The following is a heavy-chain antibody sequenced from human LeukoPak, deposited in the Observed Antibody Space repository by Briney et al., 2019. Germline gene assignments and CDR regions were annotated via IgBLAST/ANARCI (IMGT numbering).Heavy chain of an antibody. V-gene: IGHV3-48*03. Sequence: GGSLRLSCAASGFTFSSYEMNWVRQAPGKGLEWVSYIIISGSATYYAESVRGRFTVSRDNAKNSLSMHMNRLRAEDTAVYYCACVRAAYYYGMDVWGRGTTVTVSS. J-gene: IGHJ6*02. CDR2: IIISGSAT. CDR1: GFTFSSYE. CDR3: ACVRAAYYYGMDV. D-gene: IGHD3-10*01.